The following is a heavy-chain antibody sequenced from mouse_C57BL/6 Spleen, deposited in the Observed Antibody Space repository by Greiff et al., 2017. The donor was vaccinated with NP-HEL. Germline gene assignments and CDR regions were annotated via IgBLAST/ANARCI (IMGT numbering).Heavy chain of an antibody. J-gene: IGHJ4*01. V-gene: IGHV2-4*01. CDR1: GFSLTSYG. CDR3: AKVKTTQALYAMDY. CDR2: IWRGGST. D-gene: IGHD3-2*02. Sequence: VQLVESGPGLVQPSQSLSITCTVSGFSLTSYGVHWVRQPPGKGLEWLGVIWRGGSTDYNAAFISRLSISKDNSKSQVFFKMNSLQADDTAIYYCAKVKTTQALYAMDYWGQGTSVTVSS.